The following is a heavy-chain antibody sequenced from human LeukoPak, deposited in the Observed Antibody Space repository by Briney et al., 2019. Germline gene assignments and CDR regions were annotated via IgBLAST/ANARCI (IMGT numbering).Heavy chain of an antibody. CDR2: ITPNSGAT. CDR3: ARVSRFYYDSSGDFDY. CDR1: GYTFTDYY. J-gene: IGHJ4*02. V-gene: IGHV1-2*02. D-gene: IGHD3-22*01. Sequence: ASVKVSCKASGYTFTDYYMHWVRQAPGQGLEWMGWITPNSGATKYAQKFRGRVSMTRDTSINTAYMELSRLRSDDTAIYYCARVSRFYYDSSGDFDYWGQGALVTVSS.